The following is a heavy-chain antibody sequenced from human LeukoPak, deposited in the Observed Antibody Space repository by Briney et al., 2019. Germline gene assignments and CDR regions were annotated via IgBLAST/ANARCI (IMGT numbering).Heavy chain of an antibody. V-gene: IGHV1-69*05. CDR3: ARGEGSGWNLDY. J-gene: IGHJ4*02. Sequence: SVKVSCKASGGTFSSYAISWVRQAPGQGLEWMGRIIPIFGTANYAQKFQGRVTITTDESTSTAYMELSSLRSEDTAVYFCARGEGSGWNLDYWGQGTLVTVSS. CDR2: IIPIFGTA. CDR1: GGTFSSYA. D-gene: IGHD6-19*01.